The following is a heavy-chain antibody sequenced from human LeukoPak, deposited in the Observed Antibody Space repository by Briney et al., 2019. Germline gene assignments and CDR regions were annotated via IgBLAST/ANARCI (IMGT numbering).Heavy chain of an antibody. CDR3: ARCRNDSSMVSIFDN. CDR1: GGSISGYY. CDR2: IHYSGSI. J-gene: IGHJ4*02. Sequence: KPSETLSLTCTVSGGSISGYYWSWIRQSPGKGLEWIGYIHYSGSINCNPSLKSRVSISVDTSKNQFSLKLNSVTAADTAVYYCARCRNDSSMVSIFDNWGPGTLVT. V-gene: IGHV4-59*01. D-gene: IGHD3-10*01.